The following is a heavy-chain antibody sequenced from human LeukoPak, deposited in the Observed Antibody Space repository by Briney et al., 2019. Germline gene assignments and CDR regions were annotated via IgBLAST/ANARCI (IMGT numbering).Heavy chain of an antibody. V-gene: IGHV3-48*02. CDR2: ISGSISNI. J-gene: IGHJ6*02. Sequence: GGSLRLSCAASGFTFSSYSMNWVRQAPGKGLEWLSYISGSISNIYYADSVKGRFTVSRDNAKNSLYLQVNSLRDEDTAVYYCAKASRAGTRYYYYGMDVWGQGTTVTVSS. CDR3: AKASRAGTRYYYYGMDV. CDR1: GFTFSSYS. D-gene: IGHD6-19*01.